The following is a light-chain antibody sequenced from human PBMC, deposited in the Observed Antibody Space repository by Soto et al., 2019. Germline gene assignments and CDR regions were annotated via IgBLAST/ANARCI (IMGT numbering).Light chain of an antibody. Sequence: QSVLTQPPSASGTPGQRVTISCSGSSSNIGSNTVNWYQQLPGTAPKLLIYSNNQRPSGVPDRFSGSKSGTSASLAISGLQSEDDADYYCAAWDDSLKVVFGTGTKLTVL. V-gene: IGLV1-44*01. CDR1: SSNIGSNT. CDR3: AAWDDSLKVV. J-gene: IGLJ1*01. CDR2: SNN.